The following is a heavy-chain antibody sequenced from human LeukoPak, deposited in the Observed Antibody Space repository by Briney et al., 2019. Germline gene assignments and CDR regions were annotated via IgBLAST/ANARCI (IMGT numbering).Heavy chain of an antibody. Sequence: PGGSLRLSCAASGFTFSSYGMHWVRQAPGKGLEWVAFIRYDGSNKYYADSVKGRFTISRDNSKNTLYLQMNSLRAEDTAVYYCARVNDYYYYYGMDVWGQGTTVTVSS. V-gene: IGHV3-30*02. CDR1: GFTFSSYG. CDR2: IRYDGSNK. J-gene: IGHJ6*02. CDR3: ARVNDYYYYYGMDV. D-gene: IGHD2-8*01.